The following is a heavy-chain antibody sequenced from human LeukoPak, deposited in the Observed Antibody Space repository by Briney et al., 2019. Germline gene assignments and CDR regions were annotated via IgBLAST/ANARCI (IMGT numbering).Heavy chain of an antibody. CDR3: ARAPRIAVADIFDY. J-gene: IGHJ4*02. Sequence: GASVKVSCKASGYTFTSYGTSLVRQRPGQGLEWMGWISVYNRNTNYAQKLQGRVTMTTDTSTSTAYIELRSLRSDDTAVYYCARAPRIAVADIFDYWGQGTLVTVSS. V-gene: IGHV1-18*01. D-gene: IGHD6-19*01. CDR2: ISVYNRNT. CDR1: GYTFTSYG.